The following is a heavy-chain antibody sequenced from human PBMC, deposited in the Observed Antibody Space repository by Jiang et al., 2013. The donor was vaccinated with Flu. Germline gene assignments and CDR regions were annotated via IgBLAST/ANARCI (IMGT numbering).Heavy chain of an antibody. CDR3: ARGTYYDSSGYTMDV. CDR2: INTNTGNP. D-gene: IGHD3-22*01. Sequence: TSYAMNWVRQAPGQGLEWMGWINTNTGNPTYAQGFTGRFVFSSDTSVSTAYLQISSLKAEDTAVYYCARGTYYDSSGYTMDVWGQGTTVTVSS. V-gene: IGHV7-4-1*02. J-gene: IGHJ6*02. CDR1: TSYA.